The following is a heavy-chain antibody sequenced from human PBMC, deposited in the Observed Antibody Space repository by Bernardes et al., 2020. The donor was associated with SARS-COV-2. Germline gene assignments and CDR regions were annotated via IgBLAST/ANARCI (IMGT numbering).Heavy chain of an antibody. Sequence: SESLGLTCTVSGGSIGSYYWAWIRQPPGKGLEWIGYIYYSGTTNYNPSLKSRVTISVDRYQNQFSLNLSSVTPADTAVYYCARDLSHLVRRGFDLWGRGTLVTVAS. J-gene: IGHJ2*01. CDR1: GGSIGSYY. CDR3: ARDLSHLVRRGFDL. V-gene: IGHV4-59*01. CDR2: IYYSGTT. D-gene: IGHD3-10*01.